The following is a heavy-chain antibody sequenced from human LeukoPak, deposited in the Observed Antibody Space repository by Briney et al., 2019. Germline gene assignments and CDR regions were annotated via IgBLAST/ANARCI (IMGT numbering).Heavy chain of an antibody. D-gene: IGHD6-6*01. CDR1: GYTFTSYA. V-gene: IGHV7-4-1*02. CDR3: ARGGDDSSSSGDFDY. CDR2: INTNTGNP. Sequence: ASVKVSCKASGYTFTSYAMNWVRQAPGQGLEWMGRINTNTGNPMYAQGFTGRFVFSLDTSVSTAYLQISSLKAEDTAVYYCARGGDDSSSSGDFDYWGQGTLVTVSS. J-gene: IGHJ4*02.